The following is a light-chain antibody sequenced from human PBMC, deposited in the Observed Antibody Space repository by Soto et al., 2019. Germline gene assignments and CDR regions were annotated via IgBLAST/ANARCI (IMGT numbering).Light chain of an antibody. CDR2: DAS. CDR3: HQRQSWPRT. CDR1: QSVSSY. Sequence: EIVLPQSPATLSLSPGERATLSCRASQSVSSYLAWYQQKPGQAPRLLIYDASNRATGIPARFSGSGSGTDFTLTISSLEPEDFAVYYCHQRQSWPRTFGQGAKVDIK. V-gene: IGKV3-11*01. J-gene: IGKJ1*01.